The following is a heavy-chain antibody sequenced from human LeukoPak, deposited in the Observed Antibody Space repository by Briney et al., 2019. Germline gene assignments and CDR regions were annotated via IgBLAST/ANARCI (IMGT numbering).Heavy chain of an antibody. CDR1: GFTFSSYA. CDR3: AKCPLYTYYYGSGSPFDY. D-gene: IGHD3-10*01. Sequence: GGSLRLSCAASGFTFSSYAMSWLRQAPGKGQEWVSAISGSGGSTYYADSVKGRFTIPSDNSTNTLYLQMNSLRAEDTAVYYCAKCPLYTYYYGSGSPFDYWGQGTLVTASS. V-gene: IGHV3-23*01. J-gene: IGHJ4*02. CDR2: ISGSGGST.